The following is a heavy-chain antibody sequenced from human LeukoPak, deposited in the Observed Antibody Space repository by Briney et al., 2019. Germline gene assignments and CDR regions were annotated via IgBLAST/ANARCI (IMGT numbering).Heavy chain of an antibody. CDR2: MYTSGST. CDR1: GGSISSGSYY. V-gene: IGHV4-61*02. CDR3: ARDKRVAVAGTYIYYYYMDV. Sequence: SQTLSLTCIVSGGSISSGSYYWSWIRQPAGKGLEWIGRMYTSGSTNYNPSLKSRVTMSVDTSKNQFSLKLSSVTAADTAVYYCARDKRVAVAGTYIYYYYMDVWGNGTTVTISS. J-gene: IGHJ6*03. D-gene: IGHD6-19*01.